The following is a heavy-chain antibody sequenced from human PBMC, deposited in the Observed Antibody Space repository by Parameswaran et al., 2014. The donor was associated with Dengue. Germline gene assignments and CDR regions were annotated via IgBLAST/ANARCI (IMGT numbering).Heavy chain of an antibody. D-gene: IGHD5-12*01. V-gene: IGHV3-49*02. Sequence: VRQMPGKGLEWVGFIRSKAYGGTTEYAASVKGRFTISRDDSKSIAYLQMNSLKTEDTAVYHCTRDKSGFGFYFDYWGQGTLVTVSS. CDR2: IRSKAYGGTT. J-gene: IGHJ4*02. CDR3: TRDKSGFGFYFDY.